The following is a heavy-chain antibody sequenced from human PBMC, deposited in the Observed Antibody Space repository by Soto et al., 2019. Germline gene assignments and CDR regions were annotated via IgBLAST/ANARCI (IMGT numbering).Heavy chain of an antibody. D-gene: IGHD6-19*01. J-gene: IGHJ6*02. CDR3: VRSGGGWSYYYYYGMDV. CDR1: GDSISSTRYY. CDR2: IYFSGFI. Sequence: TLSLTCTVSGDSISSTRYYWGWIRQPPGKGLEWIGSIYFSGFIYYNPSLRSRLTIPIDTSKNQFSLKLSSVTAADTAVYYCVRSGGGWSYYYYYGMDVWGQGTTVTVSS. V-gene: IGHV4-39*01.